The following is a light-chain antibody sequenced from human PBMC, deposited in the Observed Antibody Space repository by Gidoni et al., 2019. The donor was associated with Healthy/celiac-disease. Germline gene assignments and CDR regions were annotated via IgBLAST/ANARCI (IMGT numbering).Light chain of an antibody. CDR3: QQRRNWLRALT. V-gene: IGKV3-11*01. J-gene: IGKJ4*01. Sequence: EILMTPSPATLPLSPGERATLSCRASQSVSIYLAWYQQQPGQAPRLLIYDASNRATGIPARCSGSGSGTDFTLTISSLEPEDFAVYYCQQRRNWLRALTFGGGTKVEIK. CDR1: QSVSIY. CDR2: DAS.